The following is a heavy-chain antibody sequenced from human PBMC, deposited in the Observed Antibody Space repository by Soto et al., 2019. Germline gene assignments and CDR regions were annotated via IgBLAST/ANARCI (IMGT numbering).Heavy chain of an antibody. CDR1: GGSISSSSYY. V-gene: IGHV4-39*01. CDR2: IYYSGST. J-gene: IGHJ5*02. D-gene: IGHD3-22*01. CDR3: ARMGAYYQSLDP. Sequence: SETLSLTCTVSGGSISSSSYYWGWIRQPPGKGLEWIGSIYYSGSTYYNPSLKSRVTISVDTSKNQFSLKLSSVTAADTAVYYCARMGAYYQSLDPWGPGTLVTVS.